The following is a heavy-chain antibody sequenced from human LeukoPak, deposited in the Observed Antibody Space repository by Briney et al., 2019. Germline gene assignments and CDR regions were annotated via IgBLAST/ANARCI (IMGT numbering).Heavy chain of an antibody. V-gene: IGHV3-11*04. J-gene: IGHJ4*02. D-gene: IGHD5-18*01. CDR3: AGAHHGYNYGYPFDY. Sequence: PGGSLRLSCAASGFTFSDYYMNWIRQAPGKGLEWISYISNSGDTIYYADSVKGRFTISRDNAKNSLFLQMDSLSAEDTAVYYCAGAHHGYNYGYPFDYWGQGALVTVSS. CDR1: GFTFSDYY. CDR2: ISNSGDTI.